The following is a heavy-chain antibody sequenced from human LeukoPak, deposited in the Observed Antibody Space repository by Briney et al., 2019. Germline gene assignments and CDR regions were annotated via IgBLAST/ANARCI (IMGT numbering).Heavy chain of an antibody. Sequence: GESLKISCKGSGYSFPIYWISWVRQMPGKGLEWMGRIDPSDSYTNYSPSSQGQVTVSADKSTSTAYLQWSSLKASDTAMYYCARLRGPGFYFDYWGQGTLVTVSS. CDR2: IDPSDSYT. D-gene: IGHD3-10*01. V-gene: IGHV5-10-1*04. J-gene: IGHJ4*02. CDR1: GYSFPIYW. CDR3: ARLRGPGFYFDY.